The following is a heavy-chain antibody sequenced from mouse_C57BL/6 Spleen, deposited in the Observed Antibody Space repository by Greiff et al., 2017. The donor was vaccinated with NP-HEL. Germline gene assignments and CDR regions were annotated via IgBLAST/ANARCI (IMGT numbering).Heavy chain of an antibody. CDR1: GYSFTGYY. CDR3: ARRDDGYYEGVDY. D-gene: IGHD2-3*01. Sequence: VQLKQSGPELVKPGASVKISCKASGYSFTGYYMNWVKQSPEKSLEWIGEINPSTGGTTYNQKFKAKATLTVDKSSSTAYMQLKSLTSEDSAVYYCARRDDGYYEGVDYWGQGTSVTVSS. J-gene: IGHJ4*01. CDR2: INPSTGGT. V-gene: IGHV1-42*01.